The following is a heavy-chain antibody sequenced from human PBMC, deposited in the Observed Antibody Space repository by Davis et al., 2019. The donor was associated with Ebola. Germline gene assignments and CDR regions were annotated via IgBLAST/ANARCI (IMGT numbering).Heavy chain of an antibody. V-gene: IGHV1-2*02. CDR2: INPNSGGT. J-gene: IGHJ5*02. Sequence: ASVKVSCKASGYTFTGYYMHWVRQAPGQGLEWMGWINPNSGGTNYAQKFQGRVTMTRDTSISIAYMELSRLRSDDTAVYYCARDRPAAIRSVNWFDPWGQGTLVTVSS. CDR1: GYTFTGYY. D-gene: IGHD2-2*02. CDR3: ARDRPAAIRSVNWFDP.